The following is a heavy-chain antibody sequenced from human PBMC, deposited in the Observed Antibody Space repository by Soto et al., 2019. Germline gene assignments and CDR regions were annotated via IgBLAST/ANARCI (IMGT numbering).Heavy chain of an antibody. CDR2: ISHSGSS. CDR1: GDCSSRGSQ. CDR3: VRAQGGDSGGGHCSDP. V-gene: IGHV4-38-2*02. D-gene: IGHD3-16*01. J-gene: IGHJ5*02. Sequence: ILLVTCSVSGDCSSRGSQWTWIRQTPGQGLEWIGSISHSGSSFYNPSLRRRVNISMDKSNNHFSLKLNSRTATDTAVYYCVRAQGGDSGGGHCSDPSRQGTL.